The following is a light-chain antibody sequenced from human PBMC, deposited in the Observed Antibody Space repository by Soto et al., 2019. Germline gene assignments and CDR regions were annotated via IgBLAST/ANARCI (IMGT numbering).Light chain of an antibody. CDR2: EVA. CDR1: SSDIGGYNF. CDR3: CLYLGGTSV. J-gene: IGLJ7*01. V-gene: IGLV2-14*03. Sequence: QSALTQPASVSGSPGQSITISCTGTSSDIGGYNFVSWYQQHPGRAPKLLIYEVASRPSGVSDRFSGSKSGNTASLTISGLQAEDEADYYCCLYLGGTSVFGGGTQLTVL.